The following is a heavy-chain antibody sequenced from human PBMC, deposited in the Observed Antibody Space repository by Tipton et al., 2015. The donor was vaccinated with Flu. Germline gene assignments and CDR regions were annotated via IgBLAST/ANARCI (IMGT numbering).Heavy chain of an antibody. CDR2: AHHSGAT. CDR1: GASVSGSSFY. D-gene: IGHD3-16*01. J-gene: IGHJ3*02. V-gene: IGHV4-39*01. Sequence: GLVKPSETLSLTCTVSGASVSGSSFYWGWVRQPPGKGLEYIGTAHHSGATHSNPSLKSRVTVSLDTSKNQFSLKLTSVTAADTALYYCTRREGGAFDIWGQGTLVTVSS. CDR3: TRREGGAFDI.